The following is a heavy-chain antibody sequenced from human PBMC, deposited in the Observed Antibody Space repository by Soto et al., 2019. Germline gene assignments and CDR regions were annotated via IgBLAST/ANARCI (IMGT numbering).Heavy chain of an antibody. CDR2: ISSISSYI. J-gene: IGHJ3*02. D-gene: IGHD1-26*01. CDR1: GFTFSSYS. CDR3: ARDEVSLPGPQVGVFDI. Sequence: PGGSLRLSCAASGFTFSSYSMNWVRQAPGKGLEWVSSISSISSYIYYADSVKGRFTISRDNAKNSLYLQMSSLRAEDTAVYYCARDEVSLPGPQVGVFDIWGQGTMVTVSS. V-gene: IGHV3-21*01.